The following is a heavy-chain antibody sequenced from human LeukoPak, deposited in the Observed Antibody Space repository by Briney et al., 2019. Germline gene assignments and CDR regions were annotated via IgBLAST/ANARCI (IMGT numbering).Heavy chain of an antibody. CDR2: IQFDGSDE. CDR3: ARADEYYYDSSGSSDAFDI. D-gene: IGHD3-22*01. J-gene: IGHJ3*02. V-gene: IGHV3-30*02. CDR1: GFLFSTYG. Sequence: GGPLRLSCTASGFLFSTYGMHWVRQAPGKGLEWISFIQFDGSDEFYADSVKGRFTISRDNSKNTLYLQMNSLRAEDTAVYYCARADEYYYDSSGSSDAFDIWGQGTMVTVSS.